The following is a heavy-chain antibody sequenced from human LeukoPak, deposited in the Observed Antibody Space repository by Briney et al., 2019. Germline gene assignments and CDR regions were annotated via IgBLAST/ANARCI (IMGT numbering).Heavy chain of an antibody. D-gene: IGHD2-2*01. CDR1: GDRVSNNSAA. V-gene: IGHV6-1*01. J-gene: IGHJ6*03. CDR3: ARGYCSSTSCYALYYMDV. CDR2: IYYRSKWYN. Sequence: SHTLSLPYSISGDRVSNNSAAWHWITQSPSRALEWLGKIYYRSKWYNDYAISVKSRITIHPDTYKNQFSLQLNSVTPEDTAVYYCARGYCSSTSCYALYYMDVWGKGTTVTVSS.